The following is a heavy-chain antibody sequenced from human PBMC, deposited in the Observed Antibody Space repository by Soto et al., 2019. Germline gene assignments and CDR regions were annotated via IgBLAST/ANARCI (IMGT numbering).Heavy chain of an antibody. Sequence: EVQLLESGGGLVNPGGSLRLSCAASGFTFAIYAMSWVRQAPGKGLEWVSTIGGSGGGTSYANFVRGRFTISRDNSKNTLYLQMNSLRAEDTAVYYCARDLLKWLEGGHGMDVWGQGTTVTVSS. D-gene: IGHD3-22*01. J-gene: IGHJ6*02. CDR1: GFTFAIYA. V-gene: IGHV3-23*01. CDR2: IGGSGGGT. CDR3: ARDLLKWLEGGHGMDV.